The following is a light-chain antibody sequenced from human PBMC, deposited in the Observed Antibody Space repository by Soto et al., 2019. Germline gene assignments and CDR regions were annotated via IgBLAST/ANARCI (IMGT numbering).Light chain of an antibody. CDR2: SHN. V-gene: IGLV1-44*01. CDR3: AAWDDGLNGYV. CDR1: SSNIGSNT. J-gene: IGLJ1*01. Sequence: QSVLTQPPSASGTPGQRVTISCSGSSSNIGSNTVNWYQQLPGTAPKLLIYSHNQRPSGVPDRFSGSKSGTSASLAISGLQSEDEADYYCAAWDDGLNGYVFGTGTQLTVL.